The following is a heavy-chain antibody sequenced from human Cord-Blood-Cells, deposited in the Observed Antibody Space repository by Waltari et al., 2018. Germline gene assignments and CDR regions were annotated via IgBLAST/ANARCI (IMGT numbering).Heavy chain of an antibody. J-gene: IGHJ3*02. CDR2: MNPNRGNT. Sequence: QVQLVQSGAEVKKPGASVKVSCKASGYTFTSYDINWVRQATGQGLEWMGWMNPNRGNTGYAQKFQGRVTITRNTSISTAYMELSSLRSEDTAMYYCARGFYYYDSSGDAFDIWGQGTMVTVSS. D-gene: IGHD3-22*01. CDR3: ARGFYYYDSSGDAFDI. V-gene: IGHV1-8*03. CDR1: GYTFTSYD.